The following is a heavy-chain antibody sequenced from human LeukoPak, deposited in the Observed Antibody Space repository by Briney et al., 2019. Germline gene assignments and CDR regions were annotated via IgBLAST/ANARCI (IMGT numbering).Heavy chain of an antibody. D-gene: IGHD3-3*01. J-gene: IGHJ4*02. CDR2: IYPNSGGT. V-gene: IGHV1-2*02. Sequence: ASVKVSCKASGNTFTGYYIHWVRQAPGQGLEWMGWIYPNSGGTNYAQKFQGRVTMTSDTSISTAYLELSRLRSDDTAVYYCARGGSHLLWGDYGGQGTLVTVSS. CDR1: GNTFTGYY. CDR3: ARGGSHLLWGDY.